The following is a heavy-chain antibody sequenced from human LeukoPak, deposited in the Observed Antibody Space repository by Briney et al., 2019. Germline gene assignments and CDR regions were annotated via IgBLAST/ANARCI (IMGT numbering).Heavy chain of an antibody. Sequence: PSETLSLTCAVYGGSFSGYYWSWIRQPPGKGLEWIGEINHSGSTNYNPSLKSRVTISVDTSENQFSLKLSSVTAADTAVYYCARGISDFWSGYYLYFDYWGQGTLVTVSS. V-gene: IGHV4-34*01. CDR1: GGSFSGYY. J-gene: IGHJ4*02. D-gene: IGHD3-3*01. CDR3: ARGISDFWSGYYLYFDY. CDR2: INHSGST.